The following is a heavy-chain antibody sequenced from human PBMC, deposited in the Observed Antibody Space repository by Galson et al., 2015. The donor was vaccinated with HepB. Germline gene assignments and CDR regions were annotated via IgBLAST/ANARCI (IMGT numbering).Heavy chain of an antibody. Sequence: SLRLSCATSGFTFSDYGMNWVRQAPGKGLEWLSYIGTRGITRYYADSVRGRLTISRDNAKNALYLQMYSPTDEDTAVYYCARDRKYCTNCVCFSWFAPWGQVTQVTVSS. J-gene: IGHJ5*02. CDR1: GFTFSDYG. CDR3: ARDRKYCTNCVCFSWFAP. V-gene: IGHV3-48*02. CDR2: IGTRGITR. D-gene: IGHD2-8*01.